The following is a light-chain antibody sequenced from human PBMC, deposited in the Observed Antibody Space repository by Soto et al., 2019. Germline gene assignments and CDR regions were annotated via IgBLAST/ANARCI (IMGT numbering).Light chain of an antibody. J-gene: IGKJ4*01. CDR1: QDISNY. CDR3: QQYDNLVT. Sequence: DLQMTQSPASLSASVGDRVTITCQASQDISNYLNWYQQKLGKAPKLLIYDASNLETGVPSRFSGSGSGTDFTFTISSLQPEDIATYYCQQYDNLVTFGGGTKVEIK. V-gene: IGKV1-33*01. CDR2: DAS.